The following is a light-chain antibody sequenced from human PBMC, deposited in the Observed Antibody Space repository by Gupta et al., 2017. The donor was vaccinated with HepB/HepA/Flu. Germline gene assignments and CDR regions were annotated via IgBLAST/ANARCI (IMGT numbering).Light chain of an antibody. Sequence: PASVSGSRGQSIPISCTGTSNDVGSYNILSSYQQYPGRAPTLMIYEVNKRPSGSSSRFSGSKSGETASLTISGLQAEDEAVYYCCSVAGGYTPVVFGGGTKLTVL. V-gene: IGLV2-23*02. CDR3: CSVAGGYTPVV. J-gene: IGLJ2*01. CDR1: SNDVGSYNI. CDR2: EVN.